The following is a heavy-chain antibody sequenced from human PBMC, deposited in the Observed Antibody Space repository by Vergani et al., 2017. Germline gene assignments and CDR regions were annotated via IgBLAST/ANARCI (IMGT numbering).Heavy chain of an antibody. CDR3: AKVCGSTSCPYGGGAFDV. CDR1: GFTFNSYA. CDR2: INNNGGST. V-gene: IGHV3-23*01. Sequence: QLLESGGGLIQPGGSLRLSCAASGFTFNSYAMTWVRQASGKGLGWVSGINNNGGSTYYADSVKGRFTISRDNSKNTLYLQMTDLRAEDTATYYCAKVCGSTSCPYGGGAFDVWGHGTMVTVSS. J-gene: IGHJ3*01. D-gene: IGHD2-2*01.